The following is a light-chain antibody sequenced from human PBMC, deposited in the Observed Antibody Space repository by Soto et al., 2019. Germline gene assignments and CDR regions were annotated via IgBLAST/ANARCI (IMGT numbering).Light chain of an antibody. Sequence: QSALTQPPSVSGAPGQRVTISCTGSSSNIGAGYDVHWYQQLPGTAPKFLIYANTNRPSGVPDRFSGSKSDTSASLAITGLRAEDEADYYCQSYDSSLSGYVFGTGTKLTVL. CDR2: ANT. J-gene: IGLJ1*01. CDR3: QSYDSSLSGYV. V-gene: IGLV1-40*01. CDR1: SSNIGAGYD.